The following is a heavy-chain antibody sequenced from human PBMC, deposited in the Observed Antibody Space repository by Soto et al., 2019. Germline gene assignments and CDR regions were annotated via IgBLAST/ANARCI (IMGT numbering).Heavy chain of an antibody. J-gene: IGHJ2*01. Sequence: QDQLVQSGAEVKKPGSSVKVSCKASGGTFSSHTFSWVRQAPGQGLEWMGRIIPDLGTATYAQKFQGRVTITTDESATTVYMELNSLSSEDTAVYYCARPAFGDYWYFDLWGRGTLVTVSS. CDR2: IIPDLGTA. CDR3: ARPAFGDYWYFDL. V-gene: IGHV1-69*08. CDR1: GGTFSSHT. D-gene: IGHD4-17*01.